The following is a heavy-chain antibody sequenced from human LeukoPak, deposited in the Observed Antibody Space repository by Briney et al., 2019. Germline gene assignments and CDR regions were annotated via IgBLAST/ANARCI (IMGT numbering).Heavy chain of an antibody. CDR1: GYTFTGYH. J-gene: IGHJ4*02. CDR2: INPNSGGT. V-gene: IGHV1-2*02. CDR3: AKDNSSGWSSSFDY. D-gene: IGHD6-19*01. Sequence: AASVKVSCKASGYTFTGYHMHWVRQAPGQGLEWMGWINPNSGGTNYAQKFQGRVTMTRDTPISTAYMELSRLRAEDTALYYCAKDNSSGWSSSFDYWGQGTLVTVSS.